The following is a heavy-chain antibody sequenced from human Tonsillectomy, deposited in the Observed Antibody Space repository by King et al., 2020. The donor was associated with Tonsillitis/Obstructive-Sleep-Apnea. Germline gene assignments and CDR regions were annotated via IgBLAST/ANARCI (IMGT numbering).Heavy chain of an antibody. D-gene: IGHD1-26*01. V-gene: IGHV4-34*01. CDR1: GGSFSGYY. CDR2: INHSGST. CDR3: ARGLGANDYFDY. J-gene: IGHJ4*02. Sequence: VQLQQWGAGLLKPSETLSLTCAVYGGSFSGYYWSWIRQPPGKGLEWIGEINHSGSTNYNPSLKSRVTISVDTAKNQFSLKLSSVTAAATAVYYCARGLGANDYFDYWGQGTLVTVSS.